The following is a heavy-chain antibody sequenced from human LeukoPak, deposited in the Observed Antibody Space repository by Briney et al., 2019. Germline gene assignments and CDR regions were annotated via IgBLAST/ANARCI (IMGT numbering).Heavy chain of an antibody. CDR3: ARAVSRGCSSTSCYAWFDP. CDR1: GYTFTGYY. J-gene: IGHJ5*02. Sequence: VASVKVSCKASGYTFTGYYMHWVRQAPGQGLEWMGWINPNSGGTNYAQKFQGRVTMTRDTSISTAYMELSRLRSDDTAVYYCARAVSRGCSSTSCYAWFDPWGQGTLVTVSS. V-gene: IGHV1-2*02. D-gene: IGHD2-2*01. CDR2: INPNSGGT.